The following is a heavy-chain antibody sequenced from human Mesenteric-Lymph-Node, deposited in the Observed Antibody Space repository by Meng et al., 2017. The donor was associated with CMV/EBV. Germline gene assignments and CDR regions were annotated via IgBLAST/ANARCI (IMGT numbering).Heavy chain of an antibody. CDR2: INAGNGNI. J-gene: IGHJ5*02. V-gene: IGHV1-3*01. CDR1: FHSYA. Sequence: FHSYATHWVGKAPGQRLEWMGWINAGNGNIKYSQKCQGRVTITRDTSASTAYMEMSSLRSEDTAVYYCARTYYYGSGSYEASRWFDPWGQGTLVTVSS. D-gene: IGHD3-10*01. CDR3: ARTYYYGSGSYEASRWFDP.